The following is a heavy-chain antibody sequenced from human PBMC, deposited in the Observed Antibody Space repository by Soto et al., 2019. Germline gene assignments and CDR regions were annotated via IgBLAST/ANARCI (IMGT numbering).Heavy chain of an antibody. CDR1: GGTLNSFG. CDR3: SIEVWGRGGHYLDS. Sequence: QVHVVQSGAEVKKPGSSVKVTCKSFGGTLNSFGINWVRQAPGQGLEYMGGIIPAFGITNFAQKFRDRVTLVAYASTRTSYMELSSLTSDDTATYYCSIEVWGRGGHYLDSWGQGTLVTVSS. J-gene: IGHJ4*02. D-gene: IGHD7-27*01. CDR2: IIPAFGIT. V-gene: IGHV1-69*01.